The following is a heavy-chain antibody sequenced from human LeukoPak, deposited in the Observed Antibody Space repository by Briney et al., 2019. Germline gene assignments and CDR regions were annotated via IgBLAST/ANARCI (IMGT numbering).Heavy chain of an antibody. Sequence: ASVKVPCKASGYTFTSYGISWVRQAPGQGLEWMGWISAYNGNTNYARKLQGRVTMTTDTSTSTAYMELRSLRSDDTAVYYCARGSAKNRPTAYYYGMDVWGKGTTVTVSS. CDR2: ISAYNGNT. J-gene: IGHJ6*04. D-gene: IGHD1-14*01. V-gene: IGHV1-18*04. CDR3: ARGSAKNRPTAYYYGMDV. CDR1: GYTFTSYG.